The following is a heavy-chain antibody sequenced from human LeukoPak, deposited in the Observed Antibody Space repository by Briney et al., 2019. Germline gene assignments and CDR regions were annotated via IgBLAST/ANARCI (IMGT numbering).Heavy chain of an antibody. CDR3: AGGMVYYYGSGSRGRFDP. D-gene: IGHD3-10*01. CDR1: GYTFTSYG. Sequence: ASVKVSCKASGYTFTSYGISWVRQAPGQGLEWMGWISAYNGNTNYAQKLQGRVTMTTDTSTSTAYMELRSLRSDDTAVYYCAGGMVYYYGSGSRGRFDPWGQGTLVTVSS. V-gene: IGHV1-18*01. CDR2: ISAYNGNT. J-gene: IGHJ5*02.